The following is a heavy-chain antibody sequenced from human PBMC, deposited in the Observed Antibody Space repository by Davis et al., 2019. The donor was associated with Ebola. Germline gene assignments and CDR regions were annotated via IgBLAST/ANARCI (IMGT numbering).Heavy chain of an antibody. J-gene: IGHJ4*02. CDR2: ISNGGRT. D-gene: IGHD3-22*01. CDR1: GGSVGSDY. Sequence: MPGGSLRLSCSVSGGSVGSDYWRWLRQSPGKGLEWIAFISNGGRTIYNPSLRGRVTISIDTSKNQFSLRLSSVTAADTAVYYCARWEYDSGGYYLGHWGQGTLVTVSS. CDR3: ARWEYDSGGYYLGH. V-gene: IGHV4-59*02.